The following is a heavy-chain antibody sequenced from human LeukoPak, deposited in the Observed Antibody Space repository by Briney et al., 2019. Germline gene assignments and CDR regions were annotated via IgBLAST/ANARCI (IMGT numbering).Heavy chain of an antibody. Sequence: SETLSLTCTVSGGSISSSSYYWGWIRQPPGKGLEWIGSIYYSGSTYYNPSLKSRVTISVDTSKNQFSLKLSSVTAADTAVYYCARSPLYGTPLDYWGQGTLVTVSS. D-gene: IGHD3-10*01. V-gene: IGHV4-39*07. J-gene: IGHJ4*02. CDR3: ARSPLYGTPLDY. CDR2: IYYSGST. CDR1: GGSISSSSYY.